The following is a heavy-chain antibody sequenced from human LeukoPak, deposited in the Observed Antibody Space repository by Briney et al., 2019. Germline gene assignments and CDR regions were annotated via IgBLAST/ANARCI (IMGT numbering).Heavy chain of an antibody. V-gene: IGHV3-15*01. J-gene: IGHJ6*02. CDR2: IKSNTDGGTT. Sequence: GGSLRLSCAASGFTFSNAWMTWVRQVPGKGLEWVGRIKSNTDGGTTDYAAPVKGRFTISRDDSKNTLYLQMNSLKTEDTAVYYCTTWYYYGSGGHYGMDVWGQGTTVTVSS. CDR1: GFTFSNAW. D-gene: IGHD3-10*01. CDR3: TTWYYYGSGGHYGMDV.